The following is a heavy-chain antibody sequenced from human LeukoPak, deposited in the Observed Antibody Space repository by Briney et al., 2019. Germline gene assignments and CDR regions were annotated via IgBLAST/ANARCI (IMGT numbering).Heavy chain of an antibody. V-gene: IGHV3-23*01. CDR2: ISGSGGST. CDR1: GFTFSSYA. J-gene: IGHJ5*02. CDR3: AKVGSYSEKGNWFDP. D-gene: IGHD1-26*01. Sequence: GGSLRLSCAASGFTFSSYAMSWVRQAPGKGLEWVSAISGSGGSTYYADSVKGRFTIFRDNSKNTLYLQMNSLRAEDTAVYYCAKVGSYSEKGNWFDPWGQGTLVTVSS.